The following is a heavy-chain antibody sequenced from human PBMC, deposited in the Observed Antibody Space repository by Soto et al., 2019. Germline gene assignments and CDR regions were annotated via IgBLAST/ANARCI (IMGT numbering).Heavy chain of an antibody. CDR3: AAVAGNYYYMDV. CDR2: IWYDGSNK. D-gene: IGHD6-19*01. V-gene: IGHV3-33*01. Sequence: PGGSLRLSCAASGFTFSSYGMHWVRQAPGKGLEWVAVIWYDGSNKYYADSVKGRFTISRDNSKNTLYLQMNSLRAEDTAVYYCAAVAGNYYYMDVWGKGTTVTVSS. J-gene: IGHJ6*03. CDR1: GFTFSSYG.